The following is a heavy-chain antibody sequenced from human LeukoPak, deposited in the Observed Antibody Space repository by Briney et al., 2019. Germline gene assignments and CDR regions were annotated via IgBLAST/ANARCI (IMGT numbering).Heavy chain of an antibody. Sequence: ASVKVSCKASGYTFTGYYMHWVRQAPGQGPEWMGWINPNSGGTNYAQKFQGRVTMTRDTSISTAYMELSRLRSDDTAVYYCARDQDIVVVVAATLDYWGQGTLVTVSS. CDR3: ARDQDIVVVVAATLDY. CDR1: GYTFTGYY. J-gene: IGHJ4*02. V-gene: IGHV1-2*02. D-gene: IGHD2-15*01. CDR2: INPNSGGT.